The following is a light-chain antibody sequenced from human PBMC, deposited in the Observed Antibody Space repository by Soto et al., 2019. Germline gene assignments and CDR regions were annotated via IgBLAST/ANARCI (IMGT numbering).Light chain of an antibody. CDR1: QTVRSS. CDR3: QQHIGWPLT. V-gene: IGKV3-11*01. Sequence: EIVLTQSPATLSLSPGERVTLSCRASQTVRSSLAWYQQKPGQAPRLIIYEASNRATGIPARFSGSGSGTDFNLTISSLEPEDFAVYYCQQHIGWPLTFGGGTKVEI. CDR2: EAS. J-gene: IGKJ4*01.